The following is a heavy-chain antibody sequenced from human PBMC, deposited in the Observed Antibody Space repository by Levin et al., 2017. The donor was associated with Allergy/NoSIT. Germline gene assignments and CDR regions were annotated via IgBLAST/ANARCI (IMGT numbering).Heavy chain of an antibody. J-gene: IGHJ6*02. CDR3: ARDPVTTTDFGLDV. V-gene: IGHV3-53*01. D-gene: IGHD4-17*01. CDR1: GFIMSTTY. Sequence: GESLKISCAASGFIMSTTYMSWVRQAPGKGLEWVSFIYTGGDTYYADSVKGRFTVSRDDSKNIMYLQMNSLTAEDTAVYYCARDPVTTTDFGLDVWGQGTTVTVSS. CDR2: IYTGGDT.